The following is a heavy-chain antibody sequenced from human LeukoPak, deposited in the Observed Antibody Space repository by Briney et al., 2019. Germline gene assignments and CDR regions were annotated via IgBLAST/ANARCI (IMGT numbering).Heavy chain of an antibody. CDR1: GGTFSSYA. J-gene: IGHJ4*02. CDR3: ARDAAPITGAAAALFDY. D-gene: IGHD6-13*01. V-gene: IGHV1-69*13. CDR2: IIPIFGTA. Sequence: SVKVSCKASGGTFSSYAISWVRQAPGQGLEWMGGIIPIFGTANYAQKFQGRVTITADESTSTAYMELSSLRSEDTAVYYCARDAAPITGAAAALFDYWGQGTLVTVSS.